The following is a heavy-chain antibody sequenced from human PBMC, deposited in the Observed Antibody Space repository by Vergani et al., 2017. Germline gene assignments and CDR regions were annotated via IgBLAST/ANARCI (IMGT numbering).Heavy chain of an antibody. J-gene: IGHJ6*02. CDR2: MNPNSGNT. CDR3: ARSHIAVARYYYYGMDV. Sequence: QVQLEQSGAEVKKPGASVKVSCKASGYTLTSYDINWVRQATGQGLEWMGWMNPNSGNTGYAQKFQGRVTITRNTSISTAYMELSSLRSEDTAVYYCARSHIAVARYYYYGMDVWGQGTTVTVSS. D-gene: IGHD6-19*01. CDR1: GYTLTSYD. V-gene: IGHV1-8*03.